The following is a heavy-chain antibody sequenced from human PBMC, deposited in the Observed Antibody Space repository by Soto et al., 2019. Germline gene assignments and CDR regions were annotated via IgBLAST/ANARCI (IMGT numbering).Heavy chain of an antibody. V-gene: IGHV1-46*03. CDR1: GYTFTSHY. CDR2: IDPSGGAT. CDR3: SRGLWQWLFDY. J-gene: IGHJ4*02. D-gene: IGHD6-19*01. Sequence: QVQLVQSGAEVKKPGASVMVSCRASGYTFTSHYMHWVRQAPGQGLEWMGMIDPSGGATTYAQKVQXXVTITRDTSTTTVYMELSSLRPEDTAVYSCSRGLWQWLFDYWGQGTLVTVSS.